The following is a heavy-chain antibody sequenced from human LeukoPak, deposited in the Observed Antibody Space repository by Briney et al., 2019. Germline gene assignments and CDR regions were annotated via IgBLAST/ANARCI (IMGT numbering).Heavy chain of an antibody. CDR2: ISAYNGNT. Sequence: ASVKVSCKASGYIFTSYGIVWVRQAPGQGLEWMGWISAYNGNTDYAQKLQGRVTMTTDTSTSTAYMELRSLRSDDTAVYYCAAMVRGVMEYFDYWGQGTLVTVSS. V-gene: IGHV1-18*01. CDR1: GYIFTSYG. J-gene: IGHJ4*02. CDR3: AAMVRGVMEYFDY. D-gene: IGHD3-10*01.